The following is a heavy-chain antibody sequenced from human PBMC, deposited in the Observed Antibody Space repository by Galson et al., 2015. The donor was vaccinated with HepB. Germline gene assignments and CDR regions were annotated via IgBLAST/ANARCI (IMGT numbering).Heavy chain of an antibody. V-gene: IGHV3-48*01. CDR2: ISGSSSTI. D-gene: IGHD2-8*01. Sequence: SLRLSCAASGFTFRSYSLNWARQAPGKGLEWLSYISGSSSTIYYADSVKGRFTISRDNAKNSLYLQMSSLRAEDTAVYYCARAPYCTNGLCYLQYYFDYWGQGTLVTVSS. CDR3: ARAPYCTNGLCYLQYYFDY. J-gene: IGHJ4*02. CDR1: GFTFRSYS.